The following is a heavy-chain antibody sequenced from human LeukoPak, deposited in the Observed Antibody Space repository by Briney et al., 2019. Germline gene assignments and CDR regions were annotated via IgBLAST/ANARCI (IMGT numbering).Heavy chain of an antibody. J-gene: IGHJ6*03. CDR2: IYYSGST. CDR3: ARVRAHYYYMDV. D-gene: IGHD5-24*01. Sequence: SETLSLTCTVSGGSISSSSYYWGWIRQPPGKGLEWIGSIYYSGSTYYNPSLKSRVTISVDTSKNQFSLKLSSVTAADTAVYYCARVRAHYYYMDVWGKGTTVTVSS. CDR1: GGSISSSSYY. V-gene: IGHV4-39*07.